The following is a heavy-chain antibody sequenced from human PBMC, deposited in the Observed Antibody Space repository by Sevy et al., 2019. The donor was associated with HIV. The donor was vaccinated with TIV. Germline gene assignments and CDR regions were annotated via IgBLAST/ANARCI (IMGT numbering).Heavy chain of an antibody. Sequence: GESVKISCAASGFTFSSYAMHWVRQAPGKGLEWVAVISYDGSNKYYADSVKGRFTISRDNSKNTLYLQMNSLRAEDTAVYYCARDRGGSYWEGFDYWGQGTLVTVSS. D-gene: IGHD1-26*01. CDR1: GFTFSSYA. J-gene: IGHJ4*02. V-gene: IGHV3-30-3*01. CDR2: ISYDGSNK. CDR3: ARDRGGSYWEGFDY.